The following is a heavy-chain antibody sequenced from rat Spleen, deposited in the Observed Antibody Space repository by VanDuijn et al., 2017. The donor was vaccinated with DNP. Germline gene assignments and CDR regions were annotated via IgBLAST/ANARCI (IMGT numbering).Heavy chain of an antibody. J-gene: IGHJ2*01. CDR2: ITGSGGGT. CDR1: GFTFNNYW. Sequence: EVQLVESGGDLVQPGRSLKLSCVASGFTFNNYWMAWIRQVPGKGLEWVASITGSGGGTYYLDSGKGRFTISRDNAKNTLYLQMNSLRSEDTATYYCARSELAYFAYWGRGVMVTVSS. D-gene: IGHD5-1*01. CDR3: ARSELAYFAY. V-gene: IGHV5-31*01.